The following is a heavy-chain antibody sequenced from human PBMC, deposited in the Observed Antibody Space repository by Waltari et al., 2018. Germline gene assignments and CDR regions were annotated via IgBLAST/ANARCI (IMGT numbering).Heavy chain of an antibody. CDR3: ATFVSGSFTFPDY. J-gene: IGHJ4*02. V-gene: IGHV1-46*03. CDR1: AFTFSNYY. Sequence: QFQLVQSGAEVKKPGASVNVSCEASAFTFSNYYVNWVRQAPGQGLEWMALFSPSGAGTRYAEKFQGRVTLTRDTSTSTVYMDLSSLRSEDAAVYYCATFVSGSFTFPDYWGQGTLVTVSS. CDR2: FSPSGAGT. D-gene: IGHD3-16*01.